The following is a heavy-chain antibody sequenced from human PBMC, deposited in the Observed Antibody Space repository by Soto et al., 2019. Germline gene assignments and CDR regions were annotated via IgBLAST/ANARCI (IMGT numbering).Heavy chain of an antibody. V-gene: IGHV1-18*01. Sequence: QGQLVQSGGEVKRPGAAVEFSCKTSGYTFSNYGLTWVRQAPGQPLEWLGWISLYSDGTNYAQKFQGRVSMTTDTSTTTAYMELRSLRSDATAVYYCARVVPGAEAWFGPWGQGTLVTVSS. CDR3: ARVVPGAEAWFGP. CDR1: GYTFSNYG. J-gene: IGHJ5*02. D-gene: IGHD2-2*01. CDR2: ISLYSDGT.